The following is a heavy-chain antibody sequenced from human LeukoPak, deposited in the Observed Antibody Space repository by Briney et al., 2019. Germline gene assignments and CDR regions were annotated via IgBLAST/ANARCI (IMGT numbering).Heavy chain of an antibody. J-gene: IGHJ5*02. CDR1: GGSFSGYY. CDR3: ARSVTTHLRWFDP. Sequence: SETPSLTCAVYGGSFSGYYWSWIRQPPGKGLEWIGEINHSGSTNYNPSLKSRVTISVDTSKNQFSLKLSSVTAADTAVYYCARSVTTHLRWFDPWGQGTLVTVSS. CDR2: INHSGST. V-gene: IGHV4-34*01. D-gene: IGHD4-17*01.